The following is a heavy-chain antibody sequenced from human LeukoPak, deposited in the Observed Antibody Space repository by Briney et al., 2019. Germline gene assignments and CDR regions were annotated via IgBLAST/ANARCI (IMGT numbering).Heavy chain of an antibody. CDR1: GFTFASYA. D-gene: IGHD3-22*01. Sequence: GSLRLSCAASGFTFASYAMTWVRQAPGKGLEWFSAIPGSGESTNYADSVKGRFTISRDNYKNTLYLQMNSLRAEDTAVYYCARDSGIYDSSGYYGLSYYGMDVWGQGTTVTVSS. J-gene: IGHJ6*02. V-gene: IGHV3-23*01. CDR3: ARDSGIYDSSGYYGLSYYGMDV. CDR2: IPGSGEST.